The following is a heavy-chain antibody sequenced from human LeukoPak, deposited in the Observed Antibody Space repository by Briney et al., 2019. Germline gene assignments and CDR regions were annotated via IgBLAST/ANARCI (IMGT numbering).Heavy chain of an antibody. D-gene: IGHD3-22*01. CDR3: ARQRHYYDSSGYYYWYFDL. V-gene: IGHV4-59*01. CDR1: GGSISSYY. Sequence: SETLSLTCTVAGGSISSYYWSWLRQPPGKGLEWFGYIYYTGSTNYNPSLKSRVTISVDTSKNQFSLKLNSVTAADTAVYYCARQRHYYDSSGYYYWYFDLWGRGTLITVSS. J-gene: IGHJ2*01. CDR2: IYYTGST.